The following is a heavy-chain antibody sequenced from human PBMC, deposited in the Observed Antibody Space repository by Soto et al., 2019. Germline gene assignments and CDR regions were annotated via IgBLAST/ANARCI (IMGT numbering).Heavy chain of an antibody. D-gene: IGHD3-9*01. CDR1: GYTFTNYA. V-gene: IGHV1-3*01. Sequence: ASVKVSCKASGYTFTNYAVHWVRQAPGQRLEWMGWINAGNGNARYSQKFQGRVTITTDTPTSTVYMELSSLRSEDTAVYYCARDHDILTGYYKTDDAFDIWGQGTMVTVAS. J-gene: IGHJ3*02. CDR3: ARDHDILTGYYKTDDAFDI. CDR2: INAGNGNA.